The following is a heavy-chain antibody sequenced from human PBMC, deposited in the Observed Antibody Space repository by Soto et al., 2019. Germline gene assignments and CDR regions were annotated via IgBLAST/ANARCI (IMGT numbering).Heavy chain of an antibody. D-gene: IGHD1-26*01. J-gene: IGHJ4*02. Sequence: PVGSLRLSCAASGFTFSSYAMHWVRQAPGKGLEWVAVISYDGSNKYYADSVKGRFTISRDNSKNTLYLQMNSLRAEDTAVYYCARVRGGSYRPFDYWGQGTLVTVSS. CDR1: GFTFSSYA. V-gene: IGHV3-30-3*01. CDR2: ISYDGSNK. CDR3: ARVRGGSYRPFDY.